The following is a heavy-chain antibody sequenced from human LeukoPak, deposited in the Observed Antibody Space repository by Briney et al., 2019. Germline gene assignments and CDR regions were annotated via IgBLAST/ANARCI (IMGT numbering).Heavy chain of an antibody. V-gene: IGHV5-51*01. CDR2: IYPGDSDT. D-gene: IGHD1-26*01. J-gene: IGHJ4*02. CDR1: GYRFNSYW. Sequence: RGESLKISCKGSGYRFNSYWIGWVRQMPGKGLEWMGIIYPGDSDTRYSPSSQGQVTISADKSISTAYLQWSSLKASDSAMYYCARRGGSSEEYDYWGQGALVTVSS. CDR3: ARRGGSSEEYDY.